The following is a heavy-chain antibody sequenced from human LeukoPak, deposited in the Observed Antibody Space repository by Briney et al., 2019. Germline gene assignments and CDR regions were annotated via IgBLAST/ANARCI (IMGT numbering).Heavy chain of an antibody. D-gene: IGHD3-9*01. CDR1: GGSFSGYY. V-gene: IGHV4-34*01. CDR2: INHSGST. CDR3: ARVRLANTPEFFQH. Sequence: SETLSLTCAVYGGSFSGYYWSWIRQPPGKGLEWIGEINHSGSTNYSPSPKSRVTISVDTSKNQFSLKLSSVTAEDTALYYCARVRLANTPEFFQHWGQGTLVTVSS. J-gene: IGHJ1*01.